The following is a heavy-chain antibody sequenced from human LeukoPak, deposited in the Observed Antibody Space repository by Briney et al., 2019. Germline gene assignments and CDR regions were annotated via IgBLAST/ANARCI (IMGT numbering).Heavy chain of an antibody. CDR1: GGTFSSYA. V-gene: IGHV1-69*05. J-gene: IGHJ4*02. CDR3: AREIVAVAATGEFVY. Sequence: SVKVSCKASGGTFSSYAISWVRQAPGQGLEWMGGIIPIFGTANYAQKFQGRVTITTDESTSTAYMELSSLRSEDTAVYYCAREIVAVAATGEFVYWGQGTLVTVSS. CDR2: IIPIFGTA. D-gene: IGHD6-19*01.